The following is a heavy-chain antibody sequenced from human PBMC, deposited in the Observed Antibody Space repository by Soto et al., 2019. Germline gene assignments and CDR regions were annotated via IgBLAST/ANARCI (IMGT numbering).Heavy chain of an antibody. CDR2: IDGSGGIT. D-gene: IGHD3-10*01. CDR1: GFTFGTTD. J-gene: IGHJ5*02. V-gene: IGHV3-23*01. CDR3: VKNSGWFNT. Sequence: QLLQSGGGLVQPGGSLTLSCAASGFTFGTTDMSWVRQAPGEGLEWVSTIDGSGGITYYADSVKGRFTISRDNSRNKLYLQMNSLRGDDTALYYCVKNSGWFNTWGQGALVTVSS.